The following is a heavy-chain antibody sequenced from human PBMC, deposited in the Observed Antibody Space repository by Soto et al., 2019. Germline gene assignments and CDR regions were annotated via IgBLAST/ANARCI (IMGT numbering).Heavy chain of an antibody. D-gene: IGHD2-2*01. CDR1: GYTFTGYY. CDR3: AREGAGQLTYYYYGMDV. CDR2: INPNGGGT. J-gene: IGHJ6*02. V-gene: IGHV1-2*02. Sequence: ASVKVSCKASGYTFTGYYMHWVRQAPGQGLEWMGWINPNGGGTNYAQKFQGRVTMTRDTSISTAYMELSRLRSDDTAVYYCAREGAGQLTYYYYGMDVWGRGTTVTVS.